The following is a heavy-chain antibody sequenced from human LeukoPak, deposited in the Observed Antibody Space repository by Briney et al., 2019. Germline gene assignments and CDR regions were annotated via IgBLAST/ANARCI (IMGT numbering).Heavy chain of an antibody. Sequence: SETLSLTCTVSGYSISSGYYWGWIRQPPGKGLEWIATIYHGGSTYYNPPLKSRVTISGDTSKNQFSLQLSSVTAADTAVYYCARDDGGSLLLYYFDYWGQGTLVTVSS. CDR1: GYSISSGYY. CDR3: ARDDGGSLLLYYFDY. D-gene: IGHD2-15*01. J-gene: IGHJ4*02. CDR2: IYHGGST. V-gene: IGHV4-38-2*02.